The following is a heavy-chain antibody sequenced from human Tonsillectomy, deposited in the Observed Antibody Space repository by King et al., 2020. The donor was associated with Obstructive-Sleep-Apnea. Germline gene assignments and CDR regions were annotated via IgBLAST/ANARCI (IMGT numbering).Heavy chain of an antibody. CDR2: ISSSSSTI. CDR3: SGEREVGATTGRDFDY. J-gene: IGHJ4*02. D-gene: IGHD1-26*01. V-gene: IGHV3-48*01. Sequence: VQLVESGGGLVQPGGSLRLSCAASGFTFSSYSMNWVRQAPGKGLEWVSYISSSSSTIYYADSVKGRFTISRDNAKNSLYLQMNSLRAEDTAVYYWSGEREVGATTGRDFDYWGQGTLVTVSS. CDR1: GFTFSSYS.